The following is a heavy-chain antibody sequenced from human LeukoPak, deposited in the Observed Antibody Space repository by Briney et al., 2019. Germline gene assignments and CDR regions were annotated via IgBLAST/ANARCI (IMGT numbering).Heavy chain of an antibody. V-gene: IGHV3-30*18. J-gene: IGHJ5*02. CDR1: GFTFSSYG. CDR2: ISYDGSNK. D-gene: IGHD3-22*01. Sequence: PGRSLGLSCAASGFTFSSYGMHWVRQAPGKGLEWVAVISYDGSNKYYADSVKGRFTISRDNSKNTLCLQMNSLRAEDTAVYYCAKDYGGYYASWFDPWGQGTLVTVSS. CDR3: AKDYGGYYASWFDP.